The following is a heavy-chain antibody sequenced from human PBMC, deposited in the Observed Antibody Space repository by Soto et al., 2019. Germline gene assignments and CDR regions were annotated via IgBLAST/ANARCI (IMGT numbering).Heavy chain of an antibody. CDR1: GGTFSDYA. CDR2: ISPISGTP. Sequence: QVRLVQSGAEVKEPGSSVKVSCKASGGTFSDYAITWVRQAPGQGLEWMGGISPISGTPNYAQKFQGRVTISADESTSTIYMELSSLRSDDTAVYYCARRLTLFGVHAWFDSWGQGTLVTVSS. D-gene: IGHD3-3*01. CDR3: ARRLTLFGVHAWFDS. J-gene: IGHJ5*01. V-gene: IGHV1-69*12.